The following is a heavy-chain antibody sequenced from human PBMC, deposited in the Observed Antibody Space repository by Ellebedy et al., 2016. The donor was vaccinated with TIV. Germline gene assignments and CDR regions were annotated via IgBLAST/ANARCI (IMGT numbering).Heavy chain of an antibody. V-gene: IGHV3-48*01. CDR3: ASRPNGDYHFLDY. CDR2: ISSSSSTI. CDR1: GFTFSSYS. Sequence: PGGSLRLSCAASGFTFSSYSMNWVRQAPGKGLEWVSYISSSSSTIYYADSVKGRFTISRDNSKNTLYLQMNSLRVEDTAVYYCASRPNGDYHFLDYWGQGTLVIVSS. D-gene: IGHD4-17*01. J-gene: IGHJ4*02.